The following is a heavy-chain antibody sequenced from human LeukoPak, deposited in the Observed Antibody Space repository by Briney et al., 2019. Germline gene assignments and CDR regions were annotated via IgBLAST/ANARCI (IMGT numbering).Heavy chain of an antibody. CDR2: IDYSGST. CDR1: GGSISSSSYY. CDR3: ARGDILTGYYIDY. V-gene: IGHV4-61*05. J-gene: IGHJ4*02. D-gene: IGHD3-9*01. Sequence: PSETLSLTCTVSGGSISSSSYYWGWIRQPPGKGLEWIGYIDYSGSTNYNPSLKSRVTISVDTSKNQFSLKLSSVTAADTAVYYCARGDILTGYYIDYWGQGTLVTVSS.